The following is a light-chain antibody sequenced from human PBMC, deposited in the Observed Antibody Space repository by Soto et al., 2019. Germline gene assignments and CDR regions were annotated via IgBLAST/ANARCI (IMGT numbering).Light chain of an antibody. Sequence: EIVMKHSLATLSLSPGERATLHARAGQSVNSNLAWYQQKPGQAPRLLIYGASSRATGIPDRFSGSGSGTDFTLTISRLEPEDFAVYYCQLYGSSARTFGQGTKV. J-gene: IGKJ1*01. V-gene: IGKV3-20*01. CDR3: QLYGSSART. CDR2: GAS. CDR1: QSVNSN.